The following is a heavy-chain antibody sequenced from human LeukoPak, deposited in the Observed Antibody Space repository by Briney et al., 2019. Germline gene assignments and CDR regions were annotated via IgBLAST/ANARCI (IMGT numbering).Heavy chain of an antibody. CDR1: GVTFSSYA. V-gene: IGHV3-23*01. Sequence: GGSLRLSCAASGVTFSSYAMSWVRQAPGKGLEWVSGISGSGGSTVYADSEKGRFTISRDNTKNSLYLQINSLRAEDTAVYYCAELGITMIGGVWGKGSTVTIPS. D-gene: IGHD3-10*02. J-gene: IGHJ6*01. CDR2: ISGSGGST. CDR3: AELGITMIGGV.